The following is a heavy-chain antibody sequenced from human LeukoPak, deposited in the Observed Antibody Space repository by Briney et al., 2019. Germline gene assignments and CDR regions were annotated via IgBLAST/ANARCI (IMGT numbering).Heavy chain of an antibody. CDR3: AKSGGSSGWLY. CDR2: ISGSGGGT. Sequence: GGSLRLSCAASGFTFSSSAMSWVRQAPGKGLEWLSGISGSGGGTYYADSVKGRFTISRDDSKNTLYLQMHSLRAEDTAVYYCAKSGGSSGWLYWGQGTLVTVSS. J-gene: IGHJ4*02. CDR1: GFTFSSSA. V-gene: IGHV3-23*01. D-gene: IGHD6-19*01.